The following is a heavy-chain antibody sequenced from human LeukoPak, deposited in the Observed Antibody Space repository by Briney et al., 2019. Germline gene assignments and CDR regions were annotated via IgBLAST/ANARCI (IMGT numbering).Heavy chain of an antibody. J-gene: IGHJ6*04. CDR3: AELGITMIGGV. Sequence: GGSLRLSCAASGFTFSDYHMSWIRQAPGKGLEWVSYISSSGITIFYADSVKGRFTISRDNAKNSLYLQMNSLRAEDTAVYYCAELGITMIGGVWGKGTTVTISS. CDR1: GFTFSDYH. V-gene: IGHV3-11*04. D-gene: IGHD3-10*02. CDR2: ISSSGITI.